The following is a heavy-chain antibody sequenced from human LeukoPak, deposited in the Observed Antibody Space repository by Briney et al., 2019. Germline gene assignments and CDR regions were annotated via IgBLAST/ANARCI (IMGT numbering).Heavy chain of an antibody. Sequence: SGVLFLTCGVYGGSFSGYYWSWIRQPPGKGLEWIGGINHSGSTNYHPSLKSRLTISVDTSKNQFSLKLSSVTAADTAVYYCARFTYDSSGPTHAFDIWGQGTMVTVSS. D-gene: IGHD3-22*01. V-gene: IGHV4-34*01. CDR3: ARFTYDSSGPTHAFDI. J-gene: IGHJ3*02. CDR2: INHSGST. CDR1: GGSFSGYY.